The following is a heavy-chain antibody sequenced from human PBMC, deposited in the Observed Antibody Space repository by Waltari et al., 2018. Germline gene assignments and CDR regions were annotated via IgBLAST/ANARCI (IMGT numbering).Heavy chain of an antibody. CDR1: GFSFSDYW. CDR2: IKYDGSEK. D-gene: IGHD6-6*01. CDR3: ARDRARIAARPSWLGP. V-gene: IGHV3-7*03. Sequence: VQMVESGGGLVQPGGSLRLSCAVPGFSFSDYWMSWVRQAPGKGLEWVANIKYDGSEKYYVDPMKGRISISRDNARKSLYLEINSLTVEDTAVYYCARDRARIAARPSWLGPWGQGSLVTVSA. J-gene: IGHJ5*02.